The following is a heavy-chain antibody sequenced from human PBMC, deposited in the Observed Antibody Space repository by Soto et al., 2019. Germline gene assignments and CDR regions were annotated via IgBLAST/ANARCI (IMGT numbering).Heavy chain of an antibody. V-gene: IGHV3-53*01. CDR3: ARDQGGYSSAAGEYYYYRDV. CDR2: IYSGGST. CDR1: GFTVSSNY. Sequence: GGSLRLSCAASGFTVSSNYMSWVRQAPGKGLEWVSVIYSGGSTYYADSVKGRFTISRDNSKNTLYLQMNSLRAEDTAVYYCARDQGGYSSAAGEYYYYRDVWGKGTTVTVSS. J-gene: IGHJ6*03. D-gene: IGHD6-13*01.